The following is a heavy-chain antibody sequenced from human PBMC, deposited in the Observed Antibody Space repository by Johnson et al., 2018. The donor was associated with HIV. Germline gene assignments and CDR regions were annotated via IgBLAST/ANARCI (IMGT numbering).Heavy chain of an antibody. CDR2: ISSNGGST. Sequence: EVQLVESGGGVVQPGRSLRLSCAASGFTFSSYAMHWVRQAPGKGLEYVSAISSNGGSTYYANSVKGRFTISRDNSKNTLYLQMNSLRAEDTAVYYCAREPSIAAAGGDGAFDIWGRGTMLTVSS. D-gene: IGHD6-13*01. CDR1: GFTFSSYA. J-gene: IGHJ3*02. CDR3: AREPSIAAAGGDGAFDI. V-gene: IGHV3-64*01.